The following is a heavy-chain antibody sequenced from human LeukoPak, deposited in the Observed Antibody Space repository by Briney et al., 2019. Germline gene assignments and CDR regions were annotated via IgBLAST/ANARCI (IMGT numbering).Heavy chain of an antibody. CDR1: GGSISSGDYY. J-gene: IGHJ4*02. CDR2: IYYSGST. CDR3: ARRRSTSWYDY. D-gene: IGHD6-13*01. V-gene: IGHV4-30-4*08. Sequence: PSETLSLTCTVSGGSISSGDYYWSWIRQPPGKGLEWIGYIYYSGSTYYNPSLKSRVTISVDTSKNQFSLKLSSVTAADTAVYYCARRRSTSWYDYWGQGTLVTVSS.